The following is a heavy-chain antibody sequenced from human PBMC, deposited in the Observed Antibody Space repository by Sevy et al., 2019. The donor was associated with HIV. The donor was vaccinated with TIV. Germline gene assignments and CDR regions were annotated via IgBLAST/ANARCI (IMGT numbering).Heavy chain of an antibody. CDR3: ARDVSYDSSGYYYAPYGMDV. CDR1: GGSVSSGSYY. J-gene: IGHJ6*02. CDR2: IYYSGST. Sequence: SETLSLTCTVSGGSVSSGSYYWSWIGQPPGKGLEWIGYIYYSGSTNYNPSLKSRVTISVDTSKNQFSLKLSSVTAAETAVYYCARDVSYDSSGYYYAPYGMDVWGQGTTVTVSS. D-gene: IGHD3-22*01. V-gene: IGHV4-61*01.